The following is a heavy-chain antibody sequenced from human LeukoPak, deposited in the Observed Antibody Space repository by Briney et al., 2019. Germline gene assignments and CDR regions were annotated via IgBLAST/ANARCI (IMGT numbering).Heavy chain of an antibody. Sequence: GGSLRLSCAASGFTFASFAMAWVRQAPGKGLEWVSAIGGSADYTFYADSVRGRFSFSRDNSKNTLYLQMISLRAEDTAIYYCAKEFVSRSSLTFDYWGQGTLVTVSS. CDR3: AKEFVSRSSLTFDY. CDR1: GFTFASFA. V-gene: IGHV3-23*01. J-gene: IGHJ4*02. D-gene: IGHD2-2*01. CDR2: IGGSADYT.